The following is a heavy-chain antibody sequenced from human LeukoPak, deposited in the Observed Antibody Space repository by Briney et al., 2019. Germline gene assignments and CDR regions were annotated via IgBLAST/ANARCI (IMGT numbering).Heavy chain of an antibody. D-gene: IGHD2-15*01. CDR2: ISDNGGGT. J-gene: IGHJ4*02. Sequence: GGPLRLSCAAAGFSFGSYAMSWVRQAPGRGLEWVSGISDNGGGTYYGDSVKGRFTISRDNSKNMLYPQMNGLRAEDTALYYCAKERSTVGTPLFDNWGQGILVTVSS. CDR3: AKERSTVGTPLFDN. CDR1: GFSFGSYA. V-gene: IGHV3-23*01.